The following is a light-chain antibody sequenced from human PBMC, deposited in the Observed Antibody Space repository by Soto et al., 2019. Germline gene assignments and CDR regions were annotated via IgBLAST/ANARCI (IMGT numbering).Light chain of an antibody. CDR3: QQYNTWTSIT. CDR1: QSVSSY. V-gene: IGKV3-11*01. CDR2: DAS. Sequence: EIVLTQSPATRALSPGERATRSCRASQSVSSYLAWYQQKPGQAPRLLIYDASNRATGIPARFSGSGSGTDFTLTISSLEPEDFAVYYCQQYNTWTSITFGQGTRLEIK. J-gene: IGKJ5*01.